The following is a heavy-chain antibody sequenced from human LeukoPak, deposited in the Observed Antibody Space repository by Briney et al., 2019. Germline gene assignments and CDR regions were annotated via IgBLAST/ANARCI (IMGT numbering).Heavy chain of an antibody. CDR2: FDLEDGET. CDR3: ALRPVHYYGSGSYWGFDP. V-gene: IGHV1-24*01. CDR1: GYTLTELS. D-gene: IGHD3-10*01. Sequence: GASVKVSCKVSGYTLTELSMHWVRQAPGKGLEWMGGFDLEDGETIYAQKFQGRVTMTEDTSTDTAYMELSSLRSEDTAVYYCALRPVHYYGSGSYWGFDPWGQGTLVTVSS. J-gene: IGHJ5*02.